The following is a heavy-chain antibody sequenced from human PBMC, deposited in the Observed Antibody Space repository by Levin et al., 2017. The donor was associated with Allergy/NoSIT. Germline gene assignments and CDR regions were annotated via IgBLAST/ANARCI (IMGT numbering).Heavy chain of an antibody. D-gene: IGHD3-10*01. J-gene: IGHJ4*02. CDR2: ITSKAYGGAS. CDR3: ARSSGLFNDY. CDR1: GFTFSDYS. V-gene: IGHV3-49*03. Sequence: GGSLRLSCTGSGFTFSDYSMTWFRQAPGKGLEWVAFITSKAYGGASEYAASVEGRHTLSRDDSKNVAYLQMNSLKTEDTAVYYCARSSGLFNDYWGQGTLVTVSS.